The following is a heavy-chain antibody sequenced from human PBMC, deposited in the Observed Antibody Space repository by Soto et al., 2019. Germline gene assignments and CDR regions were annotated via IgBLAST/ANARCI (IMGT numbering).Heavy chain of an antibody. CDR2: IIPIFGTT. CDR3: ARGADLASCGGDCYPHD. Sequence: QVQRVQSGAEVKKPGSSVKVSCKASGVTFSSYAISWVRQSPGQVLEWMGGIIPIFGTTNYAQKFQGRVTITADESTSTAYMELSSLRSEDTAVYYCARGADLASCGGDCYPHDWGQGTLVTVSS. D-gene: IGHD2-21*02. CDR1: GVTFSSYA. V-gene: IGHV1-69*01. J-gene: IGHJ4*02.